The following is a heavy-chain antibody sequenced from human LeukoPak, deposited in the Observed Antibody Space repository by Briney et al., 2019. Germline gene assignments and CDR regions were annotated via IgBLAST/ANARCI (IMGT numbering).Heavy chain of an antibody. J-gene: IGHJ4*02. CDR1: GFTFSSFA. CDR2: ISGSGGST. CDR3: AKDRLRLGELSFDY. D-gene: IGHD3-16*02. Sequence: GGSLRLSCAASGFTFSSFAMSWVRQAPEKGLEWVSAISGSGGSTYYADSVKGRFTISRDNSKNTLYLQMNSLRAEDTAVYYCAKDRLRLGELSFDYWGQGTLVTVSS. V-gene: IGHV3-23*01.